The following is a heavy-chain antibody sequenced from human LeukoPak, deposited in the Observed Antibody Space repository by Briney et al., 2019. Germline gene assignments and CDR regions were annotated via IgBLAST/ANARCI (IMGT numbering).Heavy chain of an antibody. D-gene: IGHD4-11*01. CDR3: GNHDYSDYY. CDR1: GFTVSSNY. CDR2: INGDGRNI. J-gene: IGHJ4*02. V-gene: IGHV3-74*01. Sequence: GGSLRLSCAASGFTVSSNYMSWVRQDPRKGLVWVSRINGDGRNINYADSVRGRFTISRDNAKNTVYLQMNSLRAEDTAVYYCGNHDYSDYYGGQGTLVTVSA.